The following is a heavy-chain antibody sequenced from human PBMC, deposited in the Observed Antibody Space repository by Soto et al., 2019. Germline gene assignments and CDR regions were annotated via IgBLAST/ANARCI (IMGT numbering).Heavy chain of an antibody. Sequence: QVQVVQSGAEVKKPGASVKVSCKASGYTFTGYQMHWVRQAPGQGLEWMGWFNPNSGGTNYAQKFQGRVTMTGDTSISIAYMDLNRLTSDDPAVYFCARGLTMVSPGNWGQGTLVSVSS. CDR3: ARGLTMVSPGN. D-gene: IGHD4-17*01. V-gene: IGHV1-2*02. CDR1: GYTFTGYQ. J-gene: IGHJ4*02. CDR2: FNPNSGGT.